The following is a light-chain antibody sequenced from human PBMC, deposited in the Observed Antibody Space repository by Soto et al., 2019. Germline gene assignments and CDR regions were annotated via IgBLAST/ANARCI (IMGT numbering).Light chain of an antibody. V-gene: IGKV3-20*01. J-gene: IGKJ3*01. CDR3: QQYGSSPFT. CDR2: GAS. CDR1: QSVSSNY. Sequence: EIVLTQSPGTLSLSPGERATLSCRASQSVSSNYLTWYQQKPGQAPRLPIYGASSRATGIPDRFSGSGSGTDFTLTISRLEPEDIAVYYCQQYGSSPFTFGPGTKVDIK.